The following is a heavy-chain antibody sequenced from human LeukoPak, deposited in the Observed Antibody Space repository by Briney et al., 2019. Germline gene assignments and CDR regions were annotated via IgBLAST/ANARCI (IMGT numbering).Heavy chain of an antibody. V-gene: IGHV1-18*01. J-gene: IGHJ6*03. CDR1: GYTFTSYG. D-gene: IGHD2-2*01. CDR2: ISAYNGNT. Sequence: GASVKVSCKASGYTFTSYGIIWVRQAPGQGLEWMGWISAYNGNTNYAQKLQGRVTMTTDTSTSTAYMELRSLRSDDTAVYYCARRYCSSTSCNYYYMDVWGKGTTVTVSS. CDR3: ARRYCSSTSCNYYYMDV.